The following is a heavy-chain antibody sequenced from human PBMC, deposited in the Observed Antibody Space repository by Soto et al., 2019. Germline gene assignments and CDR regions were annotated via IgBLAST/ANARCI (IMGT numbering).Heavy chain of an antibody. CDR3: ARGGYCSGGSCLNWFDP. V-gene: IGHV5-10-1*01. Sequence: GESLKISCKGSGYSFTSYWISWVRKMPGKGLEWMGRIDPSDSSTNYSPSFQGHVTISADKSISTAYLQWSSLKASDTAMYYWARGGYCSGGSCLNWFDPWGQGTLVTVSS. D-gene: IGHD2-15*01. J-gene: IGHJ5*02. CDR2: IDPSDSST. CDR1: GYSFTSYW.